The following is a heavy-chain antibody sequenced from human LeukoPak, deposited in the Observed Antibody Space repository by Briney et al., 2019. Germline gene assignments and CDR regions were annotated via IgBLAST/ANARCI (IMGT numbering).Heavy chain of an antibody. CDR1: GGSISSYY. CDR3: ARDSRREYSSSSTRGDAFDI. D-gene: IGHD6-6*01. J-gene: IGHJ3*02. CDR2: IYTSGST. Sequence: SETLSLTCTVSGGSISSYYWSWIRQPAGKGLEWIGRIYTSGSTNYNPSLKSRVTMSVDTSKNQFSLKLSSVTAADTAVYYCARDSRREYSSSSTRGDAFDIWGQGTMVTVSS. V-gene: IGHV4-4*07.